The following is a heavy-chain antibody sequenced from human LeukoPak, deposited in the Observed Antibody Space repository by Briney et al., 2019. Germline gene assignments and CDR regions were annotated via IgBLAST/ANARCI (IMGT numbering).Heavy chain of an antibody. CDR2: IDPDGSHQ. D-gene: IGHD3-16*01. V-gene: IGHV3-7*01. Sequence: PGGSLRLSCVGSGFTFSDYWATWVRQAPGKGLEWVANIDPDGSHQYYVDSVKGRFTISKDNAKNSLYLQMNSLRAEDTAVYYCARDLGLMWYFDLWGRGTLVTVSS. J-gene: IGHJ2*01. CDR1: GFTFSDYW. CDR3: ARDLGLMWYFDL.